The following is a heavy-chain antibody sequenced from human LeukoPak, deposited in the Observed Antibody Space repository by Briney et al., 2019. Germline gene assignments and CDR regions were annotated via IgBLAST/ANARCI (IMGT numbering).Heavy chain of an antibody. D-gene: IGHD2-15*01. Sequence: GGSLRLSCAASGFTFSSYEMNWVRQAPGKGLEWVSYISSSGSTIYYADSVKGRFTISRDNAKNSLYLQMNSLRGEDTAVYYCARDGGYCSGGSCKADVWGKGTTVTVSS. J-gene: IGHJ6*04. CDR3: ARDGGYCSGGSCKADV. CDR2: ISSSGSTI. CDR1: GFTFSSYE. V-gene: IGHV3-48*03.